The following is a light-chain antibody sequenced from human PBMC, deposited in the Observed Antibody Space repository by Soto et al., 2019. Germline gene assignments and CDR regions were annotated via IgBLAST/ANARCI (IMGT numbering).Light chain of an antibody. CDR2: DVN. V-gene: IGLV2-14*01. Sequence: QSALTQPASVSGSPGQSITLSCTGTSSDIGGYDYVSWYQRHPGKAPKLIIYDVNNRPSGVSHRFSGSKSGNTASLTLSGLHPDDDADYYCPSYASGSSHVVFGGGTKLTLL. J-gene: IGLJ2*01. CDR3: PSYASGSSHVV. CDR1: SSDIGGYDY.